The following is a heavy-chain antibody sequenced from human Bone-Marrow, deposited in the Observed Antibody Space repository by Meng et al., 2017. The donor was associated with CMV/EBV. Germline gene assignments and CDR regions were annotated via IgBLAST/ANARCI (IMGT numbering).Heavy chain of an antibody. CDR1: GFTFDDYA. J-gene: IGHJ3*02. CDR2: ISWNSGSI. D-gene: IGHD4/OR15-4a*01. V-gene: IGHV3-9*01. Sequence: GGSLRLSCAASGFTFDDYAMHWVRQAPGKGLEWVSGISWNSGSIGYADSVKGRFTISRDNSKNTLYLQMNSLRAEDTAVYYCARPDYAEAFDIWGQGTMVTVSS. CDR3: ARPDYAEAFDI.